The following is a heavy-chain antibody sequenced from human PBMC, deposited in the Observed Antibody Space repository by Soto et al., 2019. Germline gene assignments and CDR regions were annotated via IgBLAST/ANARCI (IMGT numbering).Heavy chain of an antibody. J-gene: IGHJ4*02. CDR3: ARSAPYDY. Sequence: QVQLMQSGAEVKKPGASVRVSCKASGYTFTNYYVHWVRQAPGQGLEWMGFINPNGGSTTYAQKFQGRFTVITDTSTRTVYMQLSSLRSEDTAVFYCARSAPYDYWGQGTLVTVSS. CDR2: INPNGGST. V-gene: IGHV1-46*01. CDR1: GYTFTNYY.